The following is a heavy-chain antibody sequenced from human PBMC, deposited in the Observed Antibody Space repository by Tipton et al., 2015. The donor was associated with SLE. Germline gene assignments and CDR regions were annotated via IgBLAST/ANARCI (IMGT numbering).Heavy chain of an antibody. CDR3: ARPRSQFFNH. CDR2: INDRGNT. J-gene: IGHJ5*02. V-gene: IGHV4-34*01. CDR1: GGSISGNY. Sequence: GLVKPSETLSLTCAVHGGSISGNYWSWVRQTPGKGLEWIGEINDRGNTNYNPSLKSRVTISVDTSKNQFSLELNSVTVADTAVYYCARPRSQFFNHWAQGTLVTVSS.